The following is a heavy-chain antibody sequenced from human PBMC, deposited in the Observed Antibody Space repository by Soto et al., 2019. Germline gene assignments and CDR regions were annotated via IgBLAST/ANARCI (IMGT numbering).Heavy chain of an antibody. CDR2: IGTAGDT. CDR1: GFTFSSYD. J-gene: IGHJ6*03. V-gene: IGHV3-13*01. D-gene: IGHD2-15*01. CDR3: ARAPKGHRYCSGGSCYPDPSYYMDV. Sequence: EVQLVESGGGLVQPGGSLRLSCAASGFTFSSYDMHWVRQATGKGLEWVSAIGTAGDTYYPGSVKGRFTISRENAKNSLYLQMNSLRAGDTAVYYCARAPKGHRYCSGGSCYPDPSYYMDVWGKGTTVTVSS.